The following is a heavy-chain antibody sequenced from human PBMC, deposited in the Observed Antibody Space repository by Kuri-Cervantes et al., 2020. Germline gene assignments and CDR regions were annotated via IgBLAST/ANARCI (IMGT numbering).Heavy chain of an antibody. V-gene: IGHV3-21*01. CDR1: GFTFSSYS. CDR2: ISSSSSYI. D-gene: IGHD3-3*01. CDR3: ARDRGYDFWSGYRVYYYYYMDV. J-gene: IGHJ6*03. Sequence: GESLKISCAASGFTFSSYSMNWVRQAPGKGLEWVSSISSSSSYIYYADSVKGRFTISRDNAKNSLYLQMNSLRAEDTAVYYCARDRGYDFWSGYRVYYYYYMDVWGKGTTVTVSS.